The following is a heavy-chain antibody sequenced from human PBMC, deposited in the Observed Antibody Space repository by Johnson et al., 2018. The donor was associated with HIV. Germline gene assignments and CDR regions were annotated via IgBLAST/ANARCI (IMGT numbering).Heavy chain of an antibody. CDR2: ISYDGNNR. J-gene: IGHJ3*02. V-gene: IGHV3-30*04. CDR3: APLGDAFDI. CDR1: GFTFHSYA. D-gene: IGHD7-27*01. Sequence: VESGGGLVKPGGSLRLSCAASGFTFHSYAMHWVRQAPGKGLEWVAVISYDGNNRYYVDSVKGRFTISRDNSKNTLYLQMNSLRAEDTAVYYCAPLGDAFDIWGQGTMVTVSS.